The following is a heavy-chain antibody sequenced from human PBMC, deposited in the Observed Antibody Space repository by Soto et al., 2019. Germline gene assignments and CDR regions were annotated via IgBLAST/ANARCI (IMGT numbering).Heavy chain of an antibody. J-gene: IGHJ6*02. Sequence: QVQLQESGPGLVKPSGTLSLTCAVSGGSISSSNWWSWVRQPPGKGLEWIGEIYHSGSTNYNPSLKRRVTKSVDKSKNQFSLKLSSVTAADTAVYYCARSPDSSGYYPRRYYYGMDVWGQGTTVTVSS. V-gene: IGHV4-4*02. D-gene: IGHD3-22*01. CDR2: IYHSGST. CDR1: GGSISSSNW. CDR3: ARSPDSSGYYPRRYYYGMDV.